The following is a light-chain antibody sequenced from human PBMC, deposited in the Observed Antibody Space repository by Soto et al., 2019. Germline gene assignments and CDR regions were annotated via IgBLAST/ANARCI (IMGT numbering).Light chain of an antibody. V-gene: IGKV1-39*01. J-gene: IGKJ2*01. CDR1: QDVVNY. CDR3: QQSRTTAYT. Sequence: DIDMTQAPSSLSASVGDRVTITCRAGQDVVNYLNWYQQKPGKAPRLLIYAASSLQSGVPSRFSGSGSGTTFTLTITYLQPEDVATYYCQQSRTTAYTFAQGTKVEIK. CDR2: AAS.